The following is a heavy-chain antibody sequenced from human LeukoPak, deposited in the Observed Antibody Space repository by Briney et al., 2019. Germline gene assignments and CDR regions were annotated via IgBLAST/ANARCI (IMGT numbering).Heavy chain of an antibody. CDR2: IYYSGST. V-gene: IGHV4-59*12. D-gene: IGHD3-16*01. Sequence: SETLSLTCTVSGGSISSYYWSWIRQPPGKGLEWIGSIYYSGSTYYNPSLKSRVTISVDTSKNQFSLKLSSVTAADTAVYYCARATPPGGDFDYWGQGTLVTVSS. J-gene: IGHJ4*02. CDR3: ARATPPGGDFDY. CDR1: GGSISSYY.